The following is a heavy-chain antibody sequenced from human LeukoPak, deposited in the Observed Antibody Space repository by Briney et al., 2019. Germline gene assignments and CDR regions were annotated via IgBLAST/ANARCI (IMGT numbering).Heavy chain of an antibody. CDR2: LYPDGTT. Sequence: PGGSLRLSCAASGFTVSSNYMNWVRQAPGKGLEWVSILYPDGTTYYAGSVKGRFTISRDNSKNTLYLQMNSLRAEDTAVYYCTRVLLDGYDSRLDWFDHWGQGTLVTVSS. CDR1: GFTVSSNY. J-gene: IGHJ5*02. V-gene: IGHV3-53*01. D-gene: IGHD3-22*01. CDR3: TRVLLDGYDSRLDWFDH.